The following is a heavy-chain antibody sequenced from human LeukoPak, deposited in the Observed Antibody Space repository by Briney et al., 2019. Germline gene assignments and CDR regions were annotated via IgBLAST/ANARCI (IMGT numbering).Heavy chain of an antibody. CDR1: GFTFSSYA. Sequence: PGGSLRLSCAASGFTFSSYAMSWVRQAPGKGLEWVSAISGSGGSTYYADSVKGRFTNSRDNSKNTLYLQMNSLRAEDTAVYYCAKATMVRGVISHFDYWGQGTLVTVSS. V-gene: IGHV3-23*01. CDR3: AKATMVRGVISHFDY. J-gene: IGHJ4*02. D-gene: IGHD3-10*01. CDR2: ISGSGGST.